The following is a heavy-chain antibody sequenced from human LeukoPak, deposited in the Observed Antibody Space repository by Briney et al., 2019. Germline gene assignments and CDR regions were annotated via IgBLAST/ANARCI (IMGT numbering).Heavy chain of an antibody. V-gene: IGHV3-74*01. J-gene: IGHJ4*02. D-gene: IGHD2-2*01. CDR1: GLMFNGYW. CDR2: INPGGNKK. Sequence: GGSLRLSCAASGLMFNGYWMHWFRQVPGKGLVWVSEINPGGNKKNYADSVWGRFTVSRDNAKDTVYLQMDRVSVGDTAVYYCARGTVGVPGFDYWGQGTLVSVSS. CDR3: ARGTVGVPGFDY.